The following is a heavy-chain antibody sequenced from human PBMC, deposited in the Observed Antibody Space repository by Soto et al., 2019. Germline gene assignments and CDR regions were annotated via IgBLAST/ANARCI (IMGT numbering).Heavy chain of an antibody. Sequence: GGSLRLSCAASGFTVSSNYMSWVRQAPGKGLEWVSVIYSGGSTYYADSVKGRFTISRDNSKNTLYLQMNSLRAEDTAVYYCARVGGSPYYYGIDVWGQGTTVTVSS. CDR3: ARVGGSPYYYGIDV. V-gene: IGHV3-53*01. J-gene: IGHJ6*02. CDR1: GFTVSSNY. CDR2: IYSGGST.